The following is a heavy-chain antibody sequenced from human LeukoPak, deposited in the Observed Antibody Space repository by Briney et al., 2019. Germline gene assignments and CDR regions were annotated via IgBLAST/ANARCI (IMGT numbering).Heavy chain of an antibody. Sequence: SETLSLTCTVSGGSVTNSPFYWGWIRQPPGKGLEWIATISYSGTAYYKPSLKSRTIISVDASRNQFSLKLSSVTAADTAVYYCARHGVSGSYDFDYWGQGTLVTVSS. CDR3: ARHGVSGSYDFDY. D-gene: IGHD1-26*01. CDR2: ISYSGTA. CDR1: GGSVTNSPFY. V-gene: IGHV4-39*01. J-gene: IGHJ4*02.